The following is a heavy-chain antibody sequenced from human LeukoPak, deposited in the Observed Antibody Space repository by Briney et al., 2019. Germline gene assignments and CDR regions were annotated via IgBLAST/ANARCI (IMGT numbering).Heavy chain of an antibody. CDR1: GFTFSSYS. J-gene: IGHJ6*02. D-gene: IGHD2-2*01. Sequence: GGSLRLSCAASGFTFSSYSMNWVRQAPGKGLEWVSSISSSSSYIYYADSVKGRFTISRDNAKNSLYLQMNSLRAEDTAVYYCARDRRFLAGAAAIGTDYGMDVWGQGTTVTVPS. CDR2: ISSSSSYI. CDR3: ARDRRFLAGAAAIGTDYGMDV. V-gene: IGHV3-21*01.